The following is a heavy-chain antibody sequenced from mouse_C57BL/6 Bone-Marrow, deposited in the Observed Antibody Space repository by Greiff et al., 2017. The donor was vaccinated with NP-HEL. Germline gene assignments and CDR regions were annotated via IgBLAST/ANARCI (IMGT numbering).Heavy chain of an antibody. D-gene: IGHD1-1*01. V-gene: IGHV14-4*01. CDR2: IDPETGDT. Sequence: VQLQQSGAELVRPGASVKLSCTASGFNIKDDYMHWVKQRPEQGLEWIGWIDPETGDTEYASKFQGKATFTADTSSNTSYLQLSSLTSEDTAVYYCTTLLLRYAMDYGCRGNSVTVSA. J-gene: IGHJ4*01. CDR1: GFNIKDDY. CDR3: TTLLLRYAMDY.